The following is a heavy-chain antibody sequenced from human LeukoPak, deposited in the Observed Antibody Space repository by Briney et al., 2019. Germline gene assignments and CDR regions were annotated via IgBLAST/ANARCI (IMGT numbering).Heavy chain of an antibody. V-gene: IGHV3-49*04. CDR3: TRGYSIDY. CDR1: GFTFGDYA. D-gene: IGHD4-11*01. Sequence: GGSLRPSCTASGFTFGDYAMSWVRQAPGKGLEWVGFIRSKASGGTTEYTASVKGRFPLSRDDSKSIAYLQMNSLITEDRAVYYCTRGYSIDYWGQGTQVTVSS. J-gene: IGHJ4*02. CDR2: IRSKASGGTT.